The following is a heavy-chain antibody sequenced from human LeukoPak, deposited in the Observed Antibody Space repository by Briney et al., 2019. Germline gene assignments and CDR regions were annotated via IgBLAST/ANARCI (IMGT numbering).Heavy chain of an antibody. CDR1: GFTFSSSA. CDR2: ISGSGGST. CDR3: AKRRQLVRFGYFDY. J-gene: IGHJ4*02. D-gene: IGHD6-13*01. V-gene: IGHV3-23*01. Sequence: AGGSLRLSCAASGFTFSSSAMNWVRQAPGKGLEWVSAISGSGGSTYYADSVKGRFTISRDNSKNTLYLQMNSLRAEDTAVYYCAKRRQLVRFGYFDYWGQGTLVTVSS.